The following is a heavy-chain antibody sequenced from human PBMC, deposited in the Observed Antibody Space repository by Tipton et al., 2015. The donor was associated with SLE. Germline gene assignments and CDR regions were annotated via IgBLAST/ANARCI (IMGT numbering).Heavy chain of an antibody. V-gene: IGHV4-59*01. D-gene: IGHD3-9*01. CDR2: IYYSGSP. J-gene: IGHJ6*03. CDR3: ARGIDCYSDILTGYYNHYYYYMDV. CDR1: GDSISHSY. Sequence: GLVKPSETLSLTCTVSGDSISHSYWSWIRQPPGKGLEWIGHIYYSGSPNYNPSLETRISISVDTSKSQFTLTLNSVTAADTAVYYCARGIDCYSDILTGYYNHYYYYMDVWGKGTTVTVSS.